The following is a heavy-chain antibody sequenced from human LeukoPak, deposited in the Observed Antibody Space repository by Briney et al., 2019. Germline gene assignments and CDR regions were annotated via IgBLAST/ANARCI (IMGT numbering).Heavy chain of an antibody. CDR2: IYYSGST. Sequence: PSETLSLTCTVSGGSISSYYWSWVRQPPGKGLEWIGYIYYSGSTYYNPSLKSRVTISVDTSKNQFSLKLSSVTAADTAVYYCAREGGGDYGFYYYGMDVWGQGTTVTVSS. D-gene: IGHD4-17*01. J-gene: IGHJ6*02. CDR3: AREGGGDYGFYYYGMDV. CDR1: GGSISSYY. V-gene: IGHV4-59*12.